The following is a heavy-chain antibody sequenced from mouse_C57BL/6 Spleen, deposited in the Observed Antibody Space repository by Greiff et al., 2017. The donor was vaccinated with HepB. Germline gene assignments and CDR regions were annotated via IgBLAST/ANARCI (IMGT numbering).Heavy chain of an antibody. CDR2: INPNNGGT. CDR3: ANGYGGAMDD. CDR1: GYTFTDYY. Sequence: VQLQQSGPELVKPGASVKISCNASGYTFTDYYMNWVKQSHGKSLEWIGDINPNNGGTSYNQKFKGKATLTVDKSSSTAYMELRSLTSEDSAVYYCANGYGGAMDDWGQGTSVTVSS. D-gene: IGHD2-2*01. V-gene: IGHV1-26*01. J-gene: IGHJ4*01.